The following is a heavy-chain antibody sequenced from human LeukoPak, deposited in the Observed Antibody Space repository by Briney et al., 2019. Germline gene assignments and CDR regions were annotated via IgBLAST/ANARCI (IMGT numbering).Heavy chain of an antibody. V-gene: IGHV4-34*01. CDR3: AGGRWSIVVVPAGPVPYGIDV. D-gene: IGHD2-2*01. CDR2: NPHSGST. Sequence: SETLSLTRAFYGGSFSCYYWSGIRQPPRRGLEWIGENPHSGSTHNSPTPKSRVTFSVDATMTRFSPRRTAATAAGTAVYYGAGGRWSIVVVPAGPVPYGIDVWGQGTTVTVSS. J-gene: IGHJ6*02. CDR1: GGSFSCYY.